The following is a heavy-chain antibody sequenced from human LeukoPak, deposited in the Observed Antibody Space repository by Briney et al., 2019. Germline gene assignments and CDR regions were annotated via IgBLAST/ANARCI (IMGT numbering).Heavy chain of an antibody. D-gene: IGHD5-18*01. Sequence: GGSLRLSCAASGFTFSSYAMHWVRQAPGKGLEWVAVISYDGSNKYYADSVKGRFTISRDNSKNTLYLQMNSLRAEDTAVYYCARDTAMVTSYFDYWGQGTLVTVSS. V-gene: IGHV3-30*04. CDR2: ISYDGSNK. CDR3: ARDTAMVTSYFDY. CDR1: GFTFSSYA. J-gene: IGHJ4*02.